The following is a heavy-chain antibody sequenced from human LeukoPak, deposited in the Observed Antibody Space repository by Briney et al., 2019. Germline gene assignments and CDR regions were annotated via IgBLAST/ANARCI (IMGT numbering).Heavy chain of an antibody. V-gene: IGHV3-23*01. J-gene: IGHJ4*02. CDR3: ARCSGGSCYYFDY. Sequence: GGSLRLSCAASGFIFRSYAMSWVRQAPGKGLEWVSGISSSGGRTFYADSVKGRFTISRDNAKNSLYLQMHSLRAEDTALYYCARCSGGSCYYFDYWGQGTLVTVSS. D-gene: IGHD2-15*01. CDR2: ISSSGGRT. CDR1: GFIFRSYA.